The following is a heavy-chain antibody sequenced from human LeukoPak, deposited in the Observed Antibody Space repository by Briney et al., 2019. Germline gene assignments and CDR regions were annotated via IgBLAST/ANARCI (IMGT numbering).Heavy chain of an antibody. V-gene: IGHV4-4*09. D-gene: IGHD2-2*01. CDR1: GSISGYY. J-gene: IGHJ3*02. Sequence: SETLSLTCTVSGSISGYYWSRIRQPPGKGLEWIGYIYTSGSTNYNPSLESRVTISVDTSKNQFSLDLSSVTAADTAVYCCARQKCTSTSCLTKTAFDIWGQGTMVTVSS. CDR2: IYTSGST. CDR3: ARQKCTSTSCLTKTAFDI.